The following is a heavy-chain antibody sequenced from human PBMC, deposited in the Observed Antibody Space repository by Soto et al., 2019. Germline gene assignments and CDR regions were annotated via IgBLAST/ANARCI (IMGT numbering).Heavy chain of an antibody. J-gene: IGHJ4*02. CDR3: ARVGIIAVAGIWYYFDY. CDR2: ISYDGSNK. D-gene: IGHD6-19*01. CDR1: GFTFSSYA. V-gene: IGHV3-30-3*01. Sequence: QVQLVESGGGVVQPGRSLRLSCAASGFTFSSYAMHWVRQAPGKGLEWVAVISYDGSNKYYADSVKGRFTISRDNSKNTLYLQMNSLRAEDTAVYYCARVGIIAVAGIWYYFDYWGQGTLVTVSS.